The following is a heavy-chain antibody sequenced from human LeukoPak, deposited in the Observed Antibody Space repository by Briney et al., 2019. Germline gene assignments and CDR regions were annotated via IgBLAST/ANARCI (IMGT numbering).Heavy chain of an antibody. J-gene: IGHJ4*02. CDR2: VFYSGGT. CDR1: GGSITGYF. D-gene: IGHD6-19*01. V-gene: IGHV4-59*01. Sequence: TSETLSLTCTVSGGSITGYFWSWIRQPPGKGLEWIGYVFYSGGTLYNPSLKSRVAISVDTSKNQFSLKLSSVTAADTAVYYCARGGPNSSGWRIDYWGQGTLVTVSS. CDR3: ARGGPNSSGWRIDY.